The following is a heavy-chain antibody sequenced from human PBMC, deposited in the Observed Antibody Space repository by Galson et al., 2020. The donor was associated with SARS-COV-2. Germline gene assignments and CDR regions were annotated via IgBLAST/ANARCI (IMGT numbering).Heavy chain of an antibody. CDR1: GFALSNSA. V-gene: IGHV3-30*04. CDR3: ARGTDDHTSSWYDD. CDR2: ISYDGTTK. J-gene: IGHJ5*02. Sequence: GGSLRLSCAASGFALSNSAMHWVRQAPGKGLEWVAIISYDGTTKYNSDSVKGRFTISRDISKNTLYLQMTSLRPEDTAVYYCARGTDDHTSSWYDDWGQGARVSVSS. D-gene: IGHD2-2*01.